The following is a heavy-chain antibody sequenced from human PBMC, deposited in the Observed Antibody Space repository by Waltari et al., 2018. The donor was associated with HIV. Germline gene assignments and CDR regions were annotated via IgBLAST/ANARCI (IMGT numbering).Heavy chain of an antibody. J-gene: IGHJ4*02. CDR1: GYSISSGYY. V-gene: IGHV4-38-2*01. CDR3: ARGPGVLNTEIDY. D-gene: IGHD5-18*01. Sequence: QVQLQESGPGLVKPSETLSLTCAVSGYSISSGYYCGWIRQPPGKGLEWIGSIYHSGSTYYNPSLKSRVTISVDTSKNQFSLKLSSVTAADTAVYYCARGPGVLNTEIDYWGQGTLVTVSS. CDR2: IYHSGST.